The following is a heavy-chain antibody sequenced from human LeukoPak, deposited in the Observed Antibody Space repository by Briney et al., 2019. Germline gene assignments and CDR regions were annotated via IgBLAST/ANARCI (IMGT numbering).Heavy chain of an antibody. CDR1: GGTFSSYA. D-gene: IGHD3-22*01. J-gene: IGHJ3*02. CDR3: ARTTYYYDSSGYFQGTDAFDI. CDR2: INPNSGGT. V-gene: IGHV1-2*02. Sequence: ASVKVSCKASGGTFSSYAISWVRQAPGQGLEWMGWINPNSGGTNYAQKFQGRVTMTRDTSISTAYMELSRLRSDDTAVYYCARTTYYYDSSGYFQGTDAFDIWGQGTMVTVSS.